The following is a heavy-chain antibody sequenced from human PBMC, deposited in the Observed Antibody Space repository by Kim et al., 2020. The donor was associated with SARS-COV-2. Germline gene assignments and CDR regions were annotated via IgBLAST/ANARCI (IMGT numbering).Heavy chain of an antibody. CDR2: IRSKAYGGTT. J-gene: IGHJ6*02. V-gene: IGHV3-49*04. D-gene: IGHD2-15*01. CDR1: GFTFGDYA. Sequence: GGSLRLSCTASGFTFGDYAMSWVRQAPGKGLEWVGFIRSKAYGGTTEYAASVKGRFTISRDDSKSIAYLQMNSLKTEDTAVYYCTRDLGCSGGSCYRTYYYYYYYGIDVWGQGTTVTVSS. CDR3: TRDLGCSGGSCYRTYYYYYYYGIDV.